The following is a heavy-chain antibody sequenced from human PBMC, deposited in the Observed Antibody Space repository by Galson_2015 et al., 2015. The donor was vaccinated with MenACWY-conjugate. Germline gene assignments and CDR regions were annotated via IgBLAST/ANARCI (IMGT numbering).Heavy chain of an antibody. CDR2: IYYSGST. CDR1: GGSISSSY. V-gene: IGHV4-59*01. J-gene: IGHJ6*02. D-gene: IGHD3-10*01. CDR3: ARDVIGGDLFNSRYYYYYGMDV. Sequence: SETLSLTCTVSGGSISSSYWSWIRQPPGKGLEWIGYIYYSGSTNYNPSLKSRVTISVDTSKNQFSLKLSSVTAADTAVYYCARDVIGGDLFNSRYYYYYGMDVWGQGTTVTVSS.